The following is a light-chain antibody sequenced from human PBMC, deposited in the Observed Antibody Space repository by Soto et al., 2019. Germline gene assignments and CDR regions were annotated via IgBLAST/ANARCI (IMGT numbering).Light chain of an antibody. Sequence: EIVLTQSPATLSFSPGERATLCCRASQSVSSYLAWYQQKPGQAPSLLIYDASNRATGIPARFSGSGSGTDFTLTISSLEPEDFAVYYCQQRSNWPRTFGQGTKLEIK. CDR2: DAS. CDR1: QSVSSY. V-gene: IGKV3-11*01. J-gene: IGKJ2*01. CDR3: QQRSNWPRT.